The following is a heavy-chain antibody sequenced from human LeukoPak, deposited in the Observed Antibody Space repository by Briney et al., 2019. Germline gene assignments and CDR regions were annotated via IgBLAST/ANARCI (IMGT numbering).Heavy chain of an antibody. V-gene: IGHV3-23*01. CDR3: ARPPQLPHPFDY. J-gene: IGHJ4*02. D-gene: IGHD2-2*01. CDR1: GFTFSSYA. CDR2: ISGSGGST. Sequence: PGGSLRLSCAASGFTFSSYAMSWVRQAPGKGLEWVSAISGSGGSTYYADSVKGRSTISRDNSKNTLYLQMNSLRAEDTAVYYCARPPQLPHPFDYWGQGTLVTVSS.